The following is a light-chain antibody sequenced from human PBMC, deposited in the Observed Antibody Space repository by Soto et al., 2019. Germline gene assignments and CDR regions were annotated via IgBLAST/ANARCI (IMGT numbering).Light chain of an antibody. Sequence: EIVLTQSPGTLSLSPGERATLSCRASQSVNNNYLGWYQQKPGQAPRLLIFGASNRATGVPDRFSGSGSGTDFTLTISSLELEDFAVYYCQQYGSSPYTFGQGTKLEIK. J-gene: IGKJ2*01. CDR1: QSVNNNY. CDR2: GAS. CDR3: QQYGSSPYT. V-gene: IGKV3-20*01.